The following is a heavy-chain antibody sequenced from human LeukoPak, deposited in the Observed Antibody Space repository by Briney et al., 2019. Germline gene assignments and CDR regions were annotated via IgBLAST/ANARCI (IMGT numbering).Heavy chain of an antibody. D-gene: IGHD3-10*01. CDR1: GFTFSNYE. CDR3: ARGDHVLLWFGELDY. CDR2: ISSSGSTI. V-gene: IGHV3-48*03. J-gene: IGHJ4*02. Sequence: QSGGSLRLSCAASGFTFSNYEMNWVRQAPGKGLEWVSYISSSGSTIYYADSVKGRFTISRDNAKNSLYLQMNSLRAEDTAVYYCARGDHVLLWFGELDYWGQGTLVTVSS.